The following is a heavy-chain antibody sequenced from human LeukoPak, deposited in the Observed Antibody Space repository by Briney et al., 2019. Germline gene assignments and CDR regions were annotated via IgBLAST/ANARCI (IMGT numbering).Heavy chain of an antibody. V-gene: IGHV3-74*01. CDR3: ARGNYGFDY. D-gene: IGHD1-7*01. Sequence: LVCVSRIISDGRNTDYADSVKARFTISRDNAKNTLYLQMNSLRAEDTAVYYCARGNYGFDYWGQGTLVTVSS. CDR2: IISDGRNT. J-gene: IGHJ4*02.